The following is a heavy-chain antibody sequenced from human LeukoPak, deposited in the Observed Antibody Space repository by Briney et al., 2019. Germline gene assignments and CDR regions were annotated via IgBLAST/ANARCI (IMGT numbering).Heavy chain of an antibody. CDR1: GFTFSDYY. V-gene: IGHV3-11*04. CDR3: ARDRLRGRAFDI. CDR2: ISSSGSTI. Sequence: GGTLRLSCAASGFTFSDYYMSWIRQAPGKGLEWVSYISSSGSTIYYADSVKGRFTISRDNAKNSLYLQMNSLRAEDSAVYYCARDRLRGRAFDIWGQGTMVTVSS. D-gene: IGHD4-17*01. J-gene: IGHJ3*02.